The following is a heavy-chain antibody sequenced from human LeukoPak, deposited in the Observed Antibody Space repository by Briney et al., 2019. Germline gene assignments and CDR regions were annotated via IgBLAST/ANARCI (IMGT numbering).Heavy chain of an antibody. CDR1: GFTFSSYW. V-gene: IGHV3-7*01. D-gene: IGHD3-9*01. CDR3: ARVTYYDILTGYYNVEDWFDP. CDR2: IKQDGSEK. J-gene: IGHJ5*02. Sequence: PGGSLRLSCAASGFTFSSYWMSWVRQAPGKGLEWVANIKQDGSEKYYVDSVKGRFTISRDNAKNSLDLQMNSLRAEDTAVYYCARVTYYDILTGYYNVEDWFDPWGQGTLVTVSS.